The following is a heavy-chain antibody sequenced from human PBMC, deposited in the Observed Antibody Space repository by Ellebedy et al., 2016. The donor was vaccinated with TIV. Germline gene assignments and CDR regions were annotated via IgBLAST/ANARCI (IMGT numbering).Heavy chain of an antibody. V-gene: IGHV4-59*08. J-gene: IGHJ4*02. CDR1: GFTFSSYS. CDR3: ARPAYGDYLIRDEYYFDY. Sequence: MPGGSLRLSFAASGFTFSSYSMNWVRPAPGKGLEWIGYIYYSGITNYNPSLKRRVTISVDTSKNQFSLKLSSVTAADTAVYYCARPAYGDYLIRDEYYFDYWGQGTLVTVSS. CDR2: IYYSGIT. D-gene: IGHD4-17*01.